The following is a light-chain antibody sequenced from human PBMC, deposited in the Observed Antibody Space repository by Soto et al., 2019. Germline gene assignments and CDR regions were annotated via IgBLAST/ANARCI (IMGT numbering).Light chain of an antibody. V-gene: IGLV1-44*01. Sequence: QSVLTQPPSASGTPGQRVTISCSGSSSNIGSNSVDWYRQLPGTAPKLLIYSNTQRPSGVPDRFSGSKSGTSASLAISGLQSEDEADYHCAAWDDSLNGVVFGGGTKLTVL. CDR1: SSNIGSNS. J-gene: IGLJ2*01. CDR2: SNT. CDR3: AAWDDSLNGVV.